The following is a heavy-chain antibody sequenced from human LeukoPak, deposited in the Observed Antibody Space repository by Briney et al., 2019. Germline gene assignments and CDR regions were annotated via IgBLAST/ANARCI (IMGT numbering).Heavy chain of an antibody. CDR3: ARGLTMIGDAFDI. V-gene: IGHV1-2*02. CDR2: INPNSGGT. Sequence: ASVKVSCKASGYTFTGNHMHWVRQAPGQGLEWMGWINPNSGGTNYAQKFQGRVIMTRDTFISTAYMELSRLGSDDTAVYYCARGLTMIGDAFDIWGQGTMVTVSS. D-gene: IGHD3-22*01. J-gene: IGHJ3*02. CDR1: GYTFTGNH.